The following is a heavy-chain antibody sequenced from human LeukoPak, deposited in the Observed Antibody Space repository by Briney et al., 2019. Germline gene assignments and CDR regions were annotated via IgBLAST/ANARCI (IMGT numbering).Heavy chain of an antibody. J-gene: IGHJ4*02. CDR2: ISAYNGDT. CDR3: ARDRRITMIDYIDY. Sequence: ASVKVSCKASGYTFTSYGISWVRQAPGQGLEWMGWISAYNGDTKYAQKLQGRVTMTTDTSTRTAYMELSSLRSEDTAVYYCARDRRITMIDYIDYWGQGTLVTVSS. CDR1: GYTFTSYG. V-gene: IGHV1-18*01. D-gene: IGHD3-22*01.